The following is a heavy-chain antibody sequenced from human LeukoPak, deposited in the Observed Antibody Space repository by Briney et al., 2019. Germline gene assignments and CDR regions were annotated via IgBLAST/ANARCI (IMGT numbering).Heavy chain of an antibody. CDR3: ARGYDILTGYYNGFDY. D-gene: IGHD3-9*01. V-gene: IGHV3-30*03. J-gene: IGHJ4*02. Sequence: GGSLRLSCAASGFTFSSYGMHWVRQAPGKGLEWVAVISYDGSNKYYADSVKGRFTISRDNSKNTLYLQMNSLRAEDTAVYYCARGYDILTGYYNGFDYWGQGTLVTVSS. CDR1: GFTFSSYG. CDR2: ISYDGSNK.